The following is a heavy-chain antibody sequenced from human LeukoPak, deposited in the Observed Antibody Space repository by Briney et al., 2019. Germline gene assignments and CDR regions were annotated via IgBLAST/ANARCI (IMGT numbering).Heavy chain of an antibody. D-gene: IGHD1-26*01. CDR3: AREPMGATYFDY. CDR1: GFTFSSYE. J-gene: IGHJ4*02. CDR2: ISSSGSTI. Sequence: GGSLRLSCAASGFTFSSYEMNWVRQAPGKGLEWVSYISSSGSTIYYADSVKGRFTISRDNAKNSLYLQMHSLRAEDTAVYYCAREPMGATYFDYWGQGTLVTVSS. V-gene: IGHV3-48*03.